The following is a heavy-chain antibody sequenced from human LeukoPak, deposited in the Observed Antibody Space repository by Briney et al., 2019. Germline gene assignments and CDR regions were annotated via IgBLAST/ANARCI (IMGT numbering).Heavy chain of an antibody. D-gene: IGHD2-2*02. J-gene: IGHJ4*02. V-gene: IGHV3-9*01. CDR2: ISWNSGSI. CDR3: ARTGDIVVVPAAIPPYYFDY. CDR1: GFTFDDYA. Sequence: PGGSLRLSCAASGFTFDDYAMLWVRQAPGKGLEWVSGISWNSGSIGYADSVKGRFTISRDNAKNSLYLQMNSLRAEDTAVYYCARTGDIVVVPAAIPPYYFDYWGQGTLVTVSS.